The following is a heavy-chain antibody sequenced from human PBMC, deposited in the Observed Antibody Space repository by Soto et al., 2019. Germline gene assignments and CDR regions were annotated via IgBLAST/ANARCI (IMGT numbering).Heavy chain of an antibody. D-gene: IGHD3-10*01. CDR2: LRGRGGST. Sequence: GGCLRLSWSTSGLTFYPYAMNCVPQTPGTGLEWVSALRGRGGSTYYADSVRGRCTISRDNSKNTLFLQMSSLRAEDTALYYCAKQRAGYGSGSDTFYFDFWGQGTLGTVSS. CDR1: GLTFYPYA. CDR3: AKQRAGYGSGSDTFYFDF. J-gene: IGHJ4*02. V-gene: IGHV3-23*01.